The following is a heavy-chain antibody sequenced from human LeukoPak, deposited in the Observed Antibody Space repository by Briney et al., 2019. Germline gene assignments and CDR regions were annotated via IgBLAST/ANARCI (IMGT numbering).Heavy chain of an antibody. V-gene: IGHV4-34*01. CDR1: GGSFSGYH. J-gene: IGHJ4*02. D-gene: IGHD5-18*01. CDR2: INDSGST. Sequence: PSETLSLTCAVYGGSFSGYHWSWIRQPPGKGLEWIGEINDSGSTNYNPSLKSRVTISVDTSNNRVSLKVDSVTAADTAVYYCARRAGYDYGQIDHWGRGTLVTVSS. CDR3: ARRAGYDYGQIDH.